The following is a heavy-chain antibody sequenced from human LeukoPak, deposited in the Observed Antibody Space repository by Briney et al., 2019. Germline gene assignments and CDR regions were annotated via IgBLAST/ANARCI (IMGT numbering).Heavy chain of an antibody. CDR1: GGSLSSYY. CDR3: ARVPLRDCSSTSCLRYFYMDV. Sequence: SETLSLTCTVSGGSLSSYYWSWIRQPPGKGLEWIGYIYFTGSTNYNPSLKSRVTISVDMSKNQFSLKLSSVTAADTAVYYCARVPLRDCSSTSCLRYFYMDVWGKGTTVTVS. D-gene: IGHD2-2*01. J-gene: IGHJ6*03. V-gene: IGHV4-59*01. CDR2: IYFTGST.